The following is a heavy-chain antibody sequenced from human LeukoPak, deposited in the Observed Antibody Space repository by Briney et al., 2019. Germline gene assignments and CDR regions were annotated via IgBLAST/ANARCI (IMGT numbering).Heavy chain of an antibody. CDR1: GYTFTGYY. CDR3: AKAPVTSCSGAFCYPFDS. J-gene: IGHJ4*02. Sequence: ASVKVSCKASGYTFTGYYMHWVRQAPGQGLEWVGWINPKNGGSNYAQKFQGRVTMTRDRSISTAYMELSRLTSDDTAVYYCAKAPVTSCSGAFCYPFDSWGQGTLVTVSS. CDR2: INPKNGGS. V-gene: IGHV1-2*02. D-gene: IGHD2-15*01.